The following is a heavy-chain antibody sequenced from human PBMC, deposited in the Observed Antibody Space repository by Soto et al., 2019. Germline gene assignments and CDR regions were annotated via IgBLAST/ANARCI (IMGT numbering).Heavy chain of an antibody. CDR3: AREWSAAGHFYGMDV. CDR1: GYTFTSYD. J-gene: IGHJ6*02. Sequence: VASVKVSCKTSGYTFTSYDINWVRQAPGQGLEWVGWMNTNSDDTRSAQKFRGRLTLTRDKSMRAVYMKLSNLRPDDSAVYYCAREWSAAGHFYGMDVWGQGTTVTSP. D-gene: IGHD6-13*01. CDR2: MNTNSDDT. V-gene: IGHV1-8*01.